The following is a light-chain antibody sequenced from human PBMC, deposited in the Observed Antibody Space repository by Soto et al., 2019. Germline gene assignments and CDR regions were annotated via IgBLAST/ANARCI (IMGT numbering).Light chain of an antibody. CDR2: DAS. CDR1: QSVSSY. Sequence: EIVLTQSPATLSLSPGERATLSCRASQSVSSYLAWYQQKPGQAPSLLIYDASNRATGIPARFSGSGSGTDFTLTINSLEPADFAVYYCQQRSNWPLTFGGGTKVEIK. V-gene: IGKV3-11*01. CDR3: QQRSNWPLT. J-gene: IGKJ4*01.